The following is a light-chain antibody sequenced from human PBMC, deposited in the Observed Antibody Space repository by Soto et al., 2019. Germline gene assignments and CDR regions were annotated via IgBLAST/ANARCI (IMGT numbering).Light chain of an antibody. V-gene: IGKV1-5*01. CDR2: AAS. CDR3: LQDNSYPRT. J-gene: IGKJ1*01. Sequence: DIQMTQSPSTLSASVGDTVTVTCRASQSVSGWLAWYQQKPGEAPKRLIYAASSLQSGVPSRFSGSRSGTEFTLTISSLQPEDFATYYCLQDNSYPRTFGQGTKVDIK. CDR1: QSVSGW.